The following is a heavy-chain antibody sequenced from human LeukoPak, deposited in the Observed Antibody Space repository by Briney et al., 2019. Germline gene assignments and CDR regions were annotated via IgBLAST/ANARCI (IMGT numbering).Heavy chain of an antibody. CDR2: IYTSGST. J-gene: IGHJ4*02. D-gene: IGHD3-22*01. V-gene: IGHV4-61*02. CDR1: GGSISSGSYY. Sequence: PSETLSLTCTVSGGSISSGSYYWSWIRQPAGKGLEWIGRIYTSGSTNYNPSLKSRVTISVDTSKNQFSLKLSSVTAADTAVYYCARANYYDSSGGEYYFDYWGQGTLVTVSS. CDR3: ARANYYDSSGGEYYFDY.